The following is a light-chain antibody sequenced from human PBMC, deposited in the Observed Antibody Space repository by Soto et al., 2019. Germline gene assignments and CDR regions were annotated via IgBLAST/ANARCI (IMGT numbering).Light chain of an antibody. Sequence: EIVLTQSPATLSLSPGERATLSCRASQSVSTYLAWYQHRPGQAPRLLIYDASNRATGIPDRFSASGSGTDFTLTISSLEPADFAVYYCQQRNSWPATFVPGPKVDIK. V-gene: IGKV3-11*01. CDR1: QSVSTY. CDR2: DAS. J-gene: IGKJ3*01. CDR3: QQRNSWPAT.